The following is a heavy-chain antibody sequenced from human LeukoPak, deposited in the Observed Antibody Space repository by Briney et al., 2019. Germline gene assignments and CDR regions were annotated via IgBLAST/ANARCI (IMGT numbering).Heavy chain of an antibody. J-gene: IGHJ4*02. CDR3: ARQWLVSPLFDY. V-gene: IGHV4-59*08. D-gene: IGHD6-19*01. CDR1: SGSISSYY. Sequence: SETLSLTCTVSSGSISSYYWSWIRQPPGKGLEWIGYIFYSGSTNYNPSLKSRVTVSVHTSKNQLSLKLSSVTAADTAVYYCARQWLVSPLFDYWGQGTLVTVSS. CDR2: IFYSGST.